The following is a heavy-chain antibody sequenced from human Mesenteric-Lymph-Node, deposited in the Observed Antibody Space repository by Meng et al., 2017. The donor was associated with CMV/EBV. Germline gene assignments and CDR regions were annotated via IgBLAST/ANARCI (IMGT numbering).Heavy chain of an antibody. CDR3: TRVYVMVTEYVGYGMDV. D-gene: IGHD5-18*01. J-gene: IGHJ6*02. Sequence: GGSLRLSCTASGFTFGDYAMSWVRQAPGKGLEWVGFIRSKAYGGTTEYAASVKGRFTISRDDSKSIAYLQMNSLKTEDTAVYYCTRVYVMVTEYVGYGMDVWGQGTTVTVSS. CDR2: IRSKAYGGTT. V-gene: IGHV3-49*04. CDR1: GFTFGDYA.